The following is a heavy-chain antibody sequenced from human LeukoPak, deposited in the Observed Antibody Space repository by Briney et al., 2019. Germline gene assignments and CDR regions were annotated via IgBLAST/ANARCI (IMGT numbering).Heavy chain of an antibody. CDR2: IYYSGST. CDR1: GGSFSGYY. CDR3: ARVSGYDWESFYDY. V-gene: IGHV4-34*01. D-gene: IGHD5-12*01. Sequence: SETLSLTCAVYGGSFSGYYWSWIRQPPGKGLEWIGSIYYSGSTYYNPSLKSRVTISVDTSKNQFSLKLSSVTAADTAVYYCARVSGYDWESFYDYWGQGSLVTVSS. J-gene: IGHJ4*02.